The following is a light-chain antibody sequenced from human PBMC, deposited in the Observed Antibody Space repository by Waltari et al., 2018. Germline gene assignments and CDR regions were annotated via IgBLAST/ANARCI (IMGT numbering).Light chain of an antibody. Sequence: QSALTQPASVSGSPGQSITISCTGTSSDVGSHNLVSWYQQHPGRAPKLMIYEVSERPSGVSNRFSGSKSGNTASLTISGLLAEDEADYYCCSYTGSPHVVFGGGTKLTVL. CDR1: SSDVGSHNL. CDR2: EVS. V-gene: IGLV2-23*02. J-gene: IGLJ2*01. CDR3: CSYTGSPHVV.